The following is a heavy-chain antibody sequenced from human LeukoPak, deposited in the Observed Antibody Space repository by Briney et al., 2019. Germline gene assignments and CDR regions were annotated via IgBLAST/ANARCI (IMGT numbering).Heavy chain of an antibody. Sequence: ASVKVSCKASGYTFTNYGITWVRQAPGQGLEWMGWISAYNGDTTYAQNLPGRVTMTTDTSTSTAYMDLRSLTSGDTAVYYCARGPYCSGGTCYSQFLDHWGQGTLVTVSS. V-gene: IGHV1-18*01. J-gene: IGHJ4*02. D-gene: IGHD2-15*01. CDR2: ISAYNGDT. CDR1: GYTFTNYG. CDR3: ARGPYCSGGTCYSQFLDH.